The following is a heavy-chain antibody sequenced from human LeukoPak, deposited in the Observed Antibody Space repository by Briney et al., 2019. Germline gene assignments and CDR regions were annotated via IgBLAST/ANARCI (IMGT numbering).Heavy chain of an antibody. CDR3: AREETSITARPWY. CDR1: GGTFSSYP. Sequence: ASVKVSCKASGGTFSSYPFTWVRQAPGQGLEWMGWINPNSGGTEYAQNFQGRVTMTGDTSISTVYMELSTLRSDDTAVYFCAREETSITARPWYWGQGTLVTVSS. CDR2: INPNSGGT. D-gene: IGHD6-6*01. J-gene: IGHJ4*02. V-gene: IGHV1-2*02.